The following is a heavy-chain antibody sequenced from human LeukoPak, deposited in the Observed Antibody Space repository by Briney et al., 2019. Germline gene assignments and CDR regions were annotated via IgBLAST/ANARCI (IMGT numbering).Heavy chain of an antibody. Sequence: PGGYMRLSCAASGFTFSCYAMHWVRQAPGKGLEWVAVISYNGSNKYYADSVKGRFTISRDNSKNTLYLQMNSLRAEDTAVYYCARDSRGYSYGYSFDYWGQGTLVTVSS. CDR1: GFTFSCYA. J-gene: IGHJ4*02. V-gene: IGHV3-30-3*01. CDR2: ISYNGSNK. CDR3: ARDSRGYSYGYSFDY. D-gene: IGHD5-18*01.